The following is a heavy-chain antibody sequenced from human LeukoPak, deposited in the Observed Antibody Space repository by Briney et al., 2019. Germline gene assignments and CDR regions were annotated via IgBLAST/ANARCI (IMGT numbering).Heavy chain of an antibody. CDR3: AKDSKWMRRGIIAYGMDV. CDR1: GFTFRSCG. Sequence: GRSLRLSCAASGFTFRSCGMHWVRQAPGKGLESVSVISFDGSNPYYADSVKGRFTISRDNLKKALYLQMNSLRAEDTAMYDCAKDSKWMRRGIIAYGMDVWGKGTTVTVSS. CDR2: ISFDGSNP. V-gene: IGHV3-30*18. J-gene: IGHJ6*04. D-gene: IGHD3-10*01.